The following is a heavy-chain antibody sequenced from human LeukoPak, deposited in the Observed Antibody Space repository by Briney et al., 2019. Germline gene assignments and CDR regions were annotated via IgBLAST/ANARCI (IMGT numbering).Heavy chain of an antibody. CDR1: GVTFSSYA. J-gene: IGHJ6*02. Sequence: GGSLRLSCTASGVTFSSYAMSWVRQAPGKGLEWVSAISGSGGSTYYADSAKGRFTISRDNSKNTLYLQMNSLRAEDTAVYYCAKDGYDFWSGYYSYGMDVWGQGTTVTVSS. CDR2: ISGSGGST. V-gene: IGHV3-23*01. CDR3: AKDGYDFWSGYYSYGMDV. D-gene: IGHD3-3*01.